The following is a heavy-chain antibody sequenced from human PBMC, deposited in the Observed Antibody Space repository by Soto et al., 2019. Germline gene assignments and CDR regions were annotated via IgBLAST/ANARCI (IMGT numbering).Heavy chain of an antibody. CDR2: ISAYNGNT. V-gene: IGHV1-18*01. D-gene: IGHD3-22*01. J-gene: IGHJ5*02. CDR1: GYTFTSYG. CDR3: ARDQEGITMIVGGT. Sequence: ASVKVSCKASGYTFTSYGISWVRRAPGQGLEWMGWISAYNGNTNYAQKLQGRVTMTTDTSTSTAYMELRSLRSDDTAVYYCARDQEGITMIVGGTWGQGTLVTVSS.